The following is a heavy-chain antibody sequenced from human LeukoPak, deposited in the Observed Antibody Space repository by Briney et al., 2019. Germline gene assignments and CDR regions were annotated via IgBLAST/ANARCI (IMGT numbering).Heavy chain of an antibody. J-gene: IGHJ3*02. V-gene: IGHV3-23*01. CDR3: VRDHHRRLYDSQARDTFDI. Sequence: PGGTLRLSCAASGFTFSSYGMSWVRQAPGKGLEWVSAISGSGGSTYYADSVKGRFTISRDNSKNTLYLQMNSLRAEDTAVYYCVRDHHRRLYDSQARDTFDIWGQGTMVTVSS. CDR1: GFTFSSYG. CDR2: ISGSGGST. D-gene: IGHD3-22*01.